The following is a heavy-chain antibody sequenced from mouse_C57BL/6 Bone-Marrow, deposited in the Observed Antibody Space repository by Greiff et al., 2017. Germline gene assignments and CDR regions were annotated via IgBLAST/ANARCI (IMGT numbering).Heavy chain of an antibody. CDR1: GYTFTSYG. CDR2: IYPRSGNT. J-gene: IGHJ4*01. CDR3: ARRWLTTNYAMDY. V-gene: IGHV1-81*01. Sequence: QVQLQQSGAELARPGASVKLSCKASGYTFTSYGISWVKQRTGQGLEWIGEIYPRSGNTYYNEKFKGKATLTADKSSSTAYMELRSLTSEDSAVYFCARRWLTTNYAMDYWGQGTSVTVSS. D-gene: IGHD1-1*02.